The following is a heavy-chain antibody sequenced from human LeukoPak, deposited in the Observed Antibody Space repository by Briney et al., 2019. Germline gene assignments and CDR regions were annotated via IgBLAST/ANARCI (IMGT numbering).Heavy chain of an antibody. V-gene: IGHV3-21*01. Sequence: GGSLRLSCAASGFTFSSYSMNWVRQAPGKGLEWVSSISSSSSYIYYADSVKGRFTISRDNAKNSLYLQMNSLRAEDTAVYYCARGGYSYGYLRKGPDYYGMDVWGQGTTVTVSS. D-gene: IGHD5-18*01. J-gene: IGHJ6*02. CDR2: ISSSSSYI. CDR3: ARGGYSYGYLRKGPDYYGMDV. CDR1: GFTFSSYS.